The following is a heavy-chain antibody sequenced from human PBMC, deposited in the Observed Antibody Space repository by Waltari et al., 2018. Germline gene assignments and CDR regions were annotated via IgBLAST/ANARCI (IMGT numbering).Heavy chain of an antibody. V-gene: IGHV4-59*01. CDR3: ACGRIGGSYLSGIDAFDT. J-gene: IGHJ3*02. CDR1: GDSIKSYY. D-gene: IGHD1-26*01. CDR2: VFHTGRT. Sequence: QVQLQESGAGLVKPSETLSLICTVSGDSIKSYYWTWIRQSPGKGLEWIGNVFHTGRTKYNPSLKSRVTISVDTSNNQFSLKLSSVIAADTAVYFCACGRIGGSYLSGIDAFDTWGQGTMVIVSS.